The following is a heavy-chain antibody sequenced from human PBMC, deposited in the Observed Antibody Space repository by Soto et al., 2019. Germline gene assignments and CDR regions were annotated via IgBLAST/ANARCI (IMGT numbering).Heavy chain of an antibody. V-gene: IGHV1-69*13. CDR1: GGTFSSYA. CDR2: IIPIFGTA. J-gene: IGHJ5*02. D-gene: IGHD3-3*01. Sequence: SVKVSCKASGGTFSSYAISWVRQAPGQGLEWMGGIIPIFGTANYAQKFQGRVTITADESTSTAYMELSSLRSEDTAVYYCARENRGYDFWSGSDWFDPWGQGTLVTVSS. CDR3: ARENRGYDFWSGSDWFDP.